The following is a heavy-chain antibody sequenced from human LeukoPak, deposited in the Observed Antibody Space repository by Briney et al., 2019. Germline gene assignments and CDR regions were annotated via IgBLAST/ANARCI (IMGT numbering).Heavy chain of an antibody. CDR2: IKQDGSEV. V-gene: IGHV3-7*01. CDR1: GFSFTEYW. J-gene: IGHJ6*03. D-gene: IGHD2-21*01. Sequence: GGSLRLSCAASGFSFTEYWMTWVRQAPGQRLEWVANIKQDGSEVYYVDPVEGRFSISRDNAQNSVYLQMNSLGVEDTAVYFRAREAYCGGPSCFAVTYMDVWGEGTTVTVSS. CDR3: AREAYCGGPSCFAVTYMDV.